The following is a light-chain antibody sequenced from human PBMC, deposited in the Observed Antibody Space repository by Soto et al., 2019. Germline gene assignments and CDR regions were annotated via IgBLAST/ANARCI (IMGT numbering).Light chain of an antibody. V-gene: IGLV2-23*01. CDR2: EGS. Sequence: QSALTQPASVSGSPGQSITISCTGTSSDVWTYNFVSWYQQHPGKAPKLMIFEGSKRPSGVSYRFSGSKSGNTASLTISALQPEDEADYYCSSYAGSNTLLFGGGTKLTVL. CDR3: SSYAGSNTLL. J-gene: IGLJ2*01. CDR1: SSDVWTYNF.